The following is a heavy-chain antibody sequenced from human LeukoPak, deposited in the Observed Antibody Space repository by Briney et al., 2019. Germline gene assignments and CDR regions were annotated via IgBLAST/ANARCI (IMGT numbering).Heavy chain of an antibody. D-gene: IGHD6-13*01. CDR1: GGYISSTSYY. CDR3: ARDLSYSSSWYLDAFDI. J-gene: IGHJ3*02. CDR2: IYNRGST. Sequence: SETLSLTCTVSGGYISSTSYYWGWIRQPPGKGLEWIGIIYNRGSTDYNPSLKSRVTISVDTSKNQFSLKLSSVTAADTAVYYCARDLSYSSSWYLDAFDIWGQGTMVTVSS. V-gene: IGHV4-39*07.